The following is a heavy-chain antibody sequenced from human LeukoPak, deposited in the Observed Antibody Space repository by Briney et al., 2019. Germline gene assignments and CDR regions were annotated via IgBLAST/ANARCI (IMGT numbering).Heavy chain of an antibody. Sequence: SETLSLTCTVSGGSISNYYWSWIRQPPGKGLEWIGYIYYSGSTNYNPSLKSRVTISVDTSKNQFSLKLSSVTAADTAVYYCARSVDYGNYLVVGWFDPWGQGTLVTVS. CDR1: GGSISNYY. D-gene: IGHD4-11*01. CDR3: ARSVDYGNYLVVGWFDP. J-gene: IGHJ5*02. CDR2: IYYSGST. V-gene: IGHV4-59*01.